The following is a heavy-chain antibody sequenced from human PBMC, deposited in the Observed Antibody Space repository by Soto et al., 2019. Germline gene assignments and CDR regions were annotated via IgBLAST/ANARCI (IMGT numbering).Heavy chain of an antibody. V-gene: IGHV4-4*07. CDR3: ARGQRFSDWFDP. D-gene: IGHD3-3*01. CDR2: IYSSGNT. J-gene: IGHJ5*02. CDR1: GGTISGYY. Sequence: SETLSLTCSVSGGTISGYYCTWIRQPAGKGLEWIVRIYSSGNTKYNPSLQSRVTMSLDTSNNQFSLRLTSVTAADTAVYYCARGQRFSDWFDPWGQGTLVTAPQ.